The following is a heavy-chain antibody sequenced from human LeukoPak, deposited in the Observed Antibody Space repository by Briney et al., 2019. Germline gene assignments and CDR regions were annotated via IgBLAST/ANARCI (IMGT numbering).Heavy chain of an antibody. Sequence: PGGSLRLSCAASGFTFSSYWMHWVRQVPGKGLVWVSRINTDGSSTTYAGSVKGRFTISRDNAKNTLYLQMDSLRAEDTAVYYCARTGGGNLAFDSWGQGTLVTVSS. D-gene: IGHD4-23*01. J-gene: IGHJ4*02. CDR2: INTDGSST. CDR1: GFTFSSYW. V-gene: IGHV3-74*03. CDR3: ARTGGGNLAFDS.